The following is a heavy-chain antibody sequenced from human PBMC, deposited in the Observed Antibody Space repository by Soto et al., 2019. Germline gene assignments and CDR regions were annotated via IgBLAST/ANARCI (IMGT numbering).Heavy chain of an antibody. CDR3: ASEDRDRETGLVPAAIDGMDV. D-gene: IGHD2-2*01. Sequence: QVQLVQSGAEVKKPGSSVKVSCKASGGTFSRYTMTWVRQAPGHGLEWMGRIIPIFGITTYAQKFQGRVTITAHESTRTAYMELSRLRSEDTAVYYCASEDRDRETGLVPAAIDGMDVWGQGTTVTVSS. CDR2: IIPIFGIT. J-gene: IGHJ6*02. CDR1: GGTFSRYT. V-gene: IGHV1-69*02.